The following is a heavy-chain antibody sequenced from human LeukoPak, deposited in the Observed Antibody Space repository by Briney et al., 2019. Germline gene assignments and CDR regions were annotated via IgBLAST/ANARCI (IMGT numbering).Heavy chain of an antibody. CDR3: AIFPNDYGDFDAFDI. Sequence: SETLSLTCAVYGGSFSGYYWSWIRQPPGKGREWIGEINHSGSTNYNPSLKSRVTISVDTSKNQFSLKLSSVTAADTAVYYCAIFPNDYGDFDAFDIWGQGTMVTVSS. CDR2: INHSGST. V-gene: IGHV4-34*01. J-gene: IGHJ3*02. D-gene: IGHD4-17*01. CDR1: GGSFSGYY.